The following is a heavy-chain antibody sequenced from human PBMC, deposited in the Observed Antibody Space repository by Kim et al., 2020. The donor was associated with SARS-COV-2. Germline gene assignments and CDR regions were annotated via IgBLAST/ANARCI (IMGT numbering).Heavy chain of an antibody. CDR2: DRTIP. V-gene: IGHV3-74*01. Sequence: DRTIPNYPDPVKGRFTHTRDNAKNTVYLQMNSRGAEDTAVYYCTTAFEFWGQGTLVTVSS. CDR3: TTAFEF. J-gene: IGHJ4*02.